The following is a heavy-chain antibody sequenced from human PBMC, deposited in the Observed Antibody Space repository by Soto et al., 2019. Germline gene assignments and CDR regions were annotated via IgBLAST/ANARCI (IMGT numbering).Heavy chain of an antibody. CDR1: GGSISSGGYY. Sequence: SETLSLTCTVSGGSISSGGYYWSWIRQHPGKGLEWIGYIYYSGSTYYNPSLKSRVTISVDTSKNQFSLKLSSVTAADTAVYYCARGFSGYDLGSFDYWGQGTLVTVSS. CDR2: IYYSGST. CDR3: ARGFSGYDLGSFDY. J-gene: IGHJ4*02. D-gene: IGHD5-12*01. V-gene: IGHV4-31*03.